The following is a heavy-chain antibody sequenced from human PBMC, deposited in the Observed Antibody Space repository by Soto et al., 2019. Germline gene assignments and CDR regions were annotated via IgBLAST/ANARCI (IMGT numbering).Heavy chain of an antibody. CDR3: ARGRYGDY. D-gene: IGHD1-1*01. J-gene: IGHJ4*02. CDR1: GYAFTTYG. V-gene: IGHV1-18*01. CDR2: ISAPSGNT. Sequence: QVHLVQSGAEVKKPGASVKVSCKGSGYAFTTYGITWVRQAPGQGLEWMGWISAPSGNTNYAQKLQGRVTVTRDTPTSPAYMELPGMRSAATVVYYCARGRYGDYWGQGALVTVSS.